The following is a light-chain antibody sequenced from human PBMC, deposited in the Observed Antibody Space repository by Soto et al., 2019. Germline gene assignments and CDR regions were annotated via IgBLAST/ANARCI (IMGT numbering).Light chain of an antibody. J-gene: IGKJ5*01. V-gene: IGKV1-12*01. CDR3: QQAASFPIT. CDR1: ESINDW. CDR2: TAS. Sequence: DIQMTQSPSTLSASVGDRVTITCRASESINDWLAWYQQKPGKAPNLLIYTASSLQSGVPSRFSGSGSGTDFTLTINGLQPEDFATYYCQQAASFPITFGQGTRLEIK.